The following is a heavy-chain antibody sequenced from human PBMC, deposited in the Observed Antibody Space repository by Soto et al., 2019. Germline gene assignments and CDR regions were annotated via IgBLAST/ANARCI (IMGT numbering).Heavy chain of an antibody. CDR1: GFKFGDHY. Sequence: PGGSLRLSCAASGFKFGDHYMTWIRQAPGKGLEWVSKISGDGTTQYYADSVKGRFTVSRDNTKNSLHLQMNRLRAEDTALYYCAGDPFYYDSGFWDQGTLVTVSS. V-gene: IGHV3-11*01. J-gene: IGHJ4*02. D-gene: IGHD3-22*01. CDR3: AGDPFYYDSGF. CDR2: ISGDGTTQ.